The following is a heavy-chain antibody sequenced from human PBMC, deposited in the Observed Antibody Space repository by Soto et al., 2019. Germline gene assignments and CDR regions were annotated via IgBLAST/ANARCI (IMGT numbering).Heavy chain of an antibody. CDR3: ARQLAYCGGDCYSRWFDP. D-gene: IGHD2-21*02. J-gene: IGHJ5*02. V-gene: IGHV4-39*01. CDR1: GGSISSSSYY. Sequence: SETLSLTCTVSGGSISSSSYYWGWIRQPPGKGLEGIGGFYYSGSTYYTPSLKSRVTISVDTSKNQFSLKLSSVTAANTAVYYCARQLAYCGGDCYSRWFDPWGQGTLVTVS. CDR2: FYYSGST.